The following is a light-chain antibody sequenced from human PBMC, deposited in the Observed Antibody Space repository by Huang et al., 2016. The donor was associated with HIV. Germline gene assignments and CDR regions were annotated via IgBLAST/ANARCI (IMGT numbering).Light chain of an antibody. CDR1: QSVSTF. Sequence: DIVLTQSPATLSLSPGDRATVSCRASQSVSTFLAWYQHKPGQAPRLLIFDASNGASGVPARFSGTGSVTDFTLTISSLEPSDVAVYYCQQHSYWPITFGRGTRLEI. CDR3: QQHSYWPIT. CDR2: DAS. J-gene: IGKJ5*01. V-gene: IGKV3-11*01.